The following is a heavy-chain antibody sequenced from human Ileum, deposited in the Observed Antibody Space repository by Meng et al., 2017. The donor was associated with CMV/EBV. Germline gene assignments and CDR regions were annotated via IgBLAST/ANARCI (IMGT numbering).Heavy chain of an antibody. CDR2: INIVGRTT. D-gene: IGHD1-7*01. CDR1: GFNFCIYW. Sequence: EVLLARGGGGFNTPGWSLSLFCAASGFNFCIYWMHRIRQGPGKGLVCFSRINIVGRTTTHADSVTGRFTISRDNAKNTVYLQMNSLRAEDTAVYYCARDLHWNSVDYWGQGTLVTVSS. J-gene: IGHJ4*02. CDR3: ARDLHWNSVDY. V-gene: IGHV3-74*03.